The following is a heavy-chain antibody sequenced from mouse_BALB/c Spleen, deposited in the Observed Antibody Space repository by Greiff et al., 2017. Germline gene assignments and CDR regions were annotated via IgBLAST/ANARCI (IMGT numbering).Heavy chain of an antibody. CDR1: GYSITSGYY. CDR3: ARERDGGFAY. J-gene: IGHJ3*01. V-gene: IGHV3-6*02. Sequence: EVKLQESGPGLVKPSQSLSLTCSVTGYSITSGYYWNWIRQFPGNKLEWMGYISYDGSNNYNPSLKNRISITRDTSKNQFFLKLNSVTTEDTATYYCARERDGGFAYWGQGTLVTVSA. D-gene: IGHD3-3*01. CDR2: ISYDGSN.